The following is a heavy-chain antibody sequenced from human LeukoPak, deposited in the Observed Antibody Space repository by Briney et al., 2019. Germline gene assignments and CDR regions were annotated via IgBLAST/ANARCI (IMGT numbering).Heavy chain of an antibody. V-gene: IGHV3-9*01. J-gene: IGHJ4*02. CDR1: GFTFDDYA. CDR3: AINGGGDSGYGNFDY. Sequence: GGSLRLSCAVSGFTFDDYAMHWVRQVPGKGLEWVSGINWNSDSIGYADSVKGRFTTSRDNGKNSLCLQMNSLRAEDTAFYYCAINGGGDSGYGNFDYWGQGTLVAVSS. CDR2: INWNSDSI. D-gene: IGHD5-12*01.